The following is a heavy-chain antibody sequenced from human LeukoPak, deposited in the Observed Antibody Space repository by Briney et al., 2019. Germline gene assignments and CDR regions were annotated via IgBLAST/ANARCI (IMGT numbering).Heavy chain of an antibody. CDR3: ARQKGSYYFDY. CDR2: IYSGGST. CDR1: EFTVSSTY. V-gene: IGHV3-66*04. Sequence: GGSLRLSCAASEFTVSSTYMSWVRQAPGKGLEWVSVIYSGGSTYYADSVRGRFTISRDNAKNSLYLQMNSLRAEDTAVYYCARQKGSYYFDYWGQGTLVTVSS. J-gene: IGHJ4*02.